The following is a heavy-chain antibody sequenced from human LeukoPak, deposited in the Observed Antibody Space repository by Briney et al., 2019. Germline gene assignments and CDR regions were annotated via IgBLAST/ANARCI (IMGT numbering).Heavy chain of an antibody. D-gene: IGHD6-13*01. V-gene: IGHV3-23*01. CDR1: GFSFSSYA. J-gene: IGHJ4*02. Sequence: GESLSLSCAASGFSFSSYAMSWGRHAPGKGLEWVSVISGSGGSTYYADSVKGRFTISRDNSKNTLFLQMNGLGAEDTAIYYCAKGLALPPPHYFDYWGQGILATVSS. CDR3: AKGLALPPPHYFDY. CDR2: ISGSGGST.